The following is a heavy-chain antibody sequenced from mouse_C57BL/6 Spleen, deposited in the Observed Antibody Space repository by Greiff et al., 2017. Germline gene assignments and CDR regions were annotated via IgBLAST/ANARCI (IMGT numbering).Heavy chain of an antibody. D-gene: IGHD4-1*01. Sequence: EVQLQQSGPELVKPGASVKISCKASGYSFTGYYMNWVKQSPEKSLEWIGEINPSTGGTTYNQKFKAKATLTVDKSSSTAYMQLKSLTSEDSAVYYWARTPAGTWYFDVWGTGTTVTVSS. J-gene: IGHJ1*03. V-gene: IGHV1-42*01. CDR2: INPSTGGT. CDR3: ARTPAGTWYFDV. CDR1: GYSFTGYY.